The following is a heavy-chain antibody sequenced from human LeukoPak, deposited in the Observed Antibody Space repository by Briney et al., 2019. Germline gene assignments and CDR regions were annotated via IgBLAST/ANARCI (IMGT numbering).Heavy chain of an antibody. D-gene: IGHD3-16*01. CDR1: GFTFSRYW. CDR3: ARERTYNAFDI. CDR2: IDEYGTTI. V-gene: IGHV3-74*01. J-gene: IGHJ3*02. Sequence: GGSLRLSCAASGFTFSRYWMHWVRQAPGKGLVWVSRIDEYGTTINYADSVKGRFTISRNNAGDTLFLQMNSLRAEDTGVYYCARERTYNAFDIWGQGTMVTVSS.